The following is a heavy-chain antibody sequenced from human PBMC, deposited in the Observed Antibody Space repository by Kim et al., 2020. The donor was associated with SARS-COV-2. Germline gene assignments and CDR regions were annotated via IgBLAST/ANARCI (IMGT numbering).Heavy chain of an antibody. D-gene: IGHD6-13*01. J-gene: IGHJ5*02. V-gene: IGHV3-23*01. CDR3: AKDWVGQQLSSRNSFDP. CDR2: ISGSGGST. CDR1: GFSVSSYA. Sequence: GGSLRRSCAASGFSVSSYAMSWGRQAPGKGLEWVSAISGSGGSTYYAYSGKGRFTISRDNSKNTLYLQMNNLRAEDAAVFYCAKDWVGQQLSSRNSFDPCAQDTRIPVS.